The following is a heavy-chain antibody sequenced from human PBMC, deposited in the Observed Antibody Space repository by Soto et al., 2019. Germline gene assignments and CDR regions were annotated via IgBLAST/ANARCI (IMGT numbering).Heavy chain of an antibody. CDR1: GGSISSSSYS. Sequence: SETLSLTCTVSGGSISSSSYSWGWGWIRQPPGKGLEWIGTVYYSGSTYYNPSLKSRLTISVDTSKNQFSLKLSSVTAADTAVYYCARHQCTSTSCYAGPWGQGTLVTVSS. V-gene: IGHV4-39*01. D-gene: IGHD2-2*01. CDR2: VYYSGST. CDR3: ARHQCTSTSCYAGP. J-gene: IGHJ4*02.